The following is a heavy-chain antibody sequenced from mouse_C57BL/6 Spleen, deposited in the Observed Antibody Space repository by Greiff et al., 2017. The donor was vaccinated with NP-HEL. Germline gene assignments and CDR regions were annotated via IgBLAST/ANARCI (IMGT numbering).Heavy chain of an antibody. CDR1: GYTFTSYW. Sequence: VKLQEPGAELVKPGASVKMSCKASGYTFTSYWITWVKQRPGQGLEWIGDIYPGSGSTNYNEKFKSKATLTVDTSSSTAYMQLSSLTSEDSAVDYCARWERGYVDYWGQGTTLTVSS. J-gene: IGHJ2*01. CDR2: IYPGSGST. CDR3: ARWERGYVDY. D-gene: IGHD4-1*01. V-gene: IGHV1-55*01.